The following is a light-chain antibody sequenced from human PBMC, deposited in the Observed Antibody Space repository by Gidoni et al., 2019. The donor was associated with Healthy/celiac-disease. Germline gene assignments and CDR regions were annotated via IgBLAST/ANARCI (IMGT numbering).Light chain of an antibody. CDR1: QSLSSW. V-gene: IGKV1-5*01. Sequence: DIQMTQSPSTLSASVGDSVTITCRASQSLSSWLAWYQQKPGKAPKLLIYEASSLESGVPARFSGSGSGTEFTLTISSLQPDDFATYYCQQYNSYSYTFGQGTKLEIK. CDR2: EAS. CDR3: QQYNSYSYT. J-gene: IGKJ2*01.